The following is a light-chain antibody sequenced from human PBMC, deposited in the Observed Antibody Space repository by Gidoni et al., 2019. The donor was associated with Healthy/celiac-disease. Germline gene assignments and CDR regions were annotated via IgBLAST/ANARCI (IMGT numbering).Light chain of an antibody. CDR3: QQSYSTPYT. CDR1: QSISSY. Sequence: DIQVTQSPASLSASVGDRVTITCRESQSISSYLNWYQQKPGKAPKLLIYAASSLQSGVPSRFSGSGSGTDFTLTISSLQPEDCATYYCQQSYSTPYTFGQGTKLEIK. CDR2: AAS. V-gene: IGKV1-39*01. J-gene: IGKJ2*01.